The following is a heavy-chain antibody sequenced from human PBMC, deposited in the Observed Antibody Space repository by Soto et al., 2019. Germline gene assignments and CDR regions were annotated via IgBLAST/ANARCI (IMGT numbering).Heavy chain of an antibody. D-gene: IGHD3-16*01. CDR1: GGSISSSSYY. V-gene: IGHV4-39*07. J-gene: IGHJ6*03. Sequence: SVTLSLTCTVSGGSISSSSYYLGWIRQPPGKGLEWIGEINHSGSTNYNPSLKSRVTISVDTSKNQFSLKLSSVTAADTAVYYCARGWRITYYYYMDVWGKGTTVTVSS. CDR3: ARGWRITYYYYMDV. CDR2: INHSGST.